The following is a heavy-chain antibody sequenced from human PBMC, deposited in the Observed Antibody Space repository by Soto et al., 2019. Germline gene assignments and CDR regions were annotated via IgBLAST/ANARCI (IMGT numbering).Heavy chain of an antibody. CDR3: ARTGGMDV. Sequence: QVQLQQWGAGLLKPSETLSLTCAVYGGSFSDYYWSWLRQPPGKGPEWIGEINHSGNTQYNPSLESRVTISVDTSKNQFSLKLNSVSAADTAVYYCARTGGMDVWSQGATVTVSS. CDR1: GGSFSDYY. V-gene: IGHV4-34*01. CDR2: INHSGNT. J-gene: IGHJ6*02.